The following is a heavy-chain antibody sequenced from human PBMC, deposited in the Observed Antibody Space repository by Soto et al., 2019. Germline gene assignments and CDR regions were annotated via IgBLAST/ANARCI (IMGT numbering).Heavy chain of an antibody. CDR2: IYHSGST. CDR3: ARAAGFVEEGVMEAFDI. Sequence: SETLSLTCAVSGGSISSSNWWSWVRQPPGKGLEWIGEIYHSGSTNYNPSLKSRVTISVDKSKNQFSLKLSSVTAADTAVYYCARAAGFVEEGVMEAFDIWGQGTMVTVSS. CDR1: GGSISSSNW. V-gene: IGHV4-4*02. J-gene: IGHJ3*02. D-gene: IGHD6-13*01.